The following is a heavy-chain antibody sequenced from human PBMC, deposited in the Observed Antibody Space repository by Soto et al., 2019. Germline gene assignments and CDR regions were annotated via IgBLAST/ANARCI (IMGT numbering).Heavy chain of an antibody. CDR1: GYSFTSYW. J-gene: IGHJ6*02. V-gene: IGHV5-10-1*01. D-gene: IGHD2-8*01. Sequence: REALTLSCKGSGYSFTSYWISWVRQMPGKGLEWMGRIDPSDSYTNYSPSFQGHVTISADKSISTAYLQWSSLKASDTAMYYCARHLGYCTNGVCYYYYGMDVWGQGTTVTVSS. CDR3: ARHLGYCTNGVCYYYYGMDV. CDR2: IDPSDSYT.